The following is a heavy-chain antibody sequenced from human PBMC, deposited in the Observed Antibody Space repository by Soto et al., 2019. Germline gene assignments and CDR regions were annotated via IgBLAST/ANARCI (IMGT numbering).Heavy chain of an antibody. J-gene: IGHJ4*02. V-gene: IGHV1-69*06. CDR3: ARDMTRTVVPHFDF. D-gene: IGHD1-7*01. Sequence: SVKVSCKVSGGTFSNYDVNWVRQAPGQGLEWMGRIIPISGAANYAQKFQGRVTITADKSTSTSYMELSSLRSEDTAVYYCARDMTRTVVPHFDFWGQGTLVTVSS. CDR2: IIPISGAA. CDR1: GGTFSNYD.